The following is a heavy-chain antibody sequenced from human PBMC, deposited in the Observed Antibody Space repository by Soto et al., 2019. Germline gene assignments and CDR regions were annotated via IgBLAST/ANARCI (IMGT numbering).Heavy chain of an antibody. CDR2: ISASSSSI. CDR3: TRDFTWSEVY. V-gene: IGHV3-48*02. J-gene: IGHJ4*02. Sequence: GGSLGLACAASVFTYSNYAMNWVRQAPEKGLEWVAYISASSSSIYYADSVKGRFTISRDNAKNSLYLQMNSLRDEDTAVYYCTRDFTWSEVYWGQGVQVTVS. D-gene: IGHD3-3*01. CDR1: VFTYSNYA.